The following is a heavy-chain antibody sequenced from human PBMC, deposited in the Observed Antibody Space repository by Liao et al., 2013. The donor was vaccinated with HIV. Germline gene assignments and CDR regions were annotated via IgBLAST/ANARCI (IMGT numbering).Heavy chain of an antibody. CDR3: ARGRGLITNYGVVPQCFDY. Sequence: QLQLQESGPGLVKPSETLSLTCAVSGGSLSSSTYYWGWIRQPPGKGLEWIGTIYYSGTTYYSPSLKSRVTISIDTSKNQFSLKLSSVTAADTAVYYCARGRGLITNYGVVPQCFDYWGQGTLVTVSS. CDR2: IYYSGTT. J-gene: IGHJ4*02. V-gene: IGHV4-39*07. D-gene: IGHD3-3*01. CDR1: GGSLSSSTYY.